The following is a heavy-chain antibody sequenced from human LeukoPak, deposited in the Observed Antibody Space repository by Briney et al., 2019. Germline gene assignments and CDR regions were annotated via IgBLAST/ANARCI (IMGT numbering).Heavy chain of an antibody. CDR3: AKFKVATYYYYGMDV. V-gene: IGHV3-23*01. D-gene: IGHD2-15*01. Sequence: HPGGSLRLSCAASGFTFSSYVMTWVRQAPGKGLEWVACISGSGGSTYYADSVKGRFTISRDNSKNPLYLQMNSLRAEDTAVYYCAKFKVATYYYYGMDVWGQGTTVTVSS. J-gene: IGHJ6*02. CDR1: GFTFSSYV. CDR2: ISGSGGST.